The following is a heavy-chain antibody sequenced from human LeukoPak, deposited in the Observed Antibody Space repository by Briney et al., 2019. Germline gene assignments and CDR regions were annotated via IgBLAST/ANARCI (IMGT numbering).Heavy chain of an antibody. CDR3: ARDIAAAGNYFDY. V-gene: IGHV3-33*08. J-gene: IGHJ4*02. D-gene: IGHD6-13*01. CDR1: GFTFSSNG. Sequence: PGGSLRLSCAASGFTFSSNGMHWVRQAPGKGLEWVAVIWYDGHNKYYADSVKGRFTISRDNSKNTLYLQMNSLRAEDTAVYYCARDIAAAGNYFDYWGQGTLVTVSS. CDR2: IWYDGHNK.